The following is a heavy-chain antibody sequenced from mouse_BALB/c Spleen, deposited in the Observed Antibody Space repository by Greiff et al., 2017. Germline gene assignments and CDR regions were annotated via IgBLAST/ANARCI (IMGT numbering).Heavy chain of an antibody. CDR1: GFNIKDYY. CDR3: CTGTGYYAMDY. CDR2: IDPENGDT. Sequence: VHVKQSGAELVRSGASVKLSCTASGFNIKDYYMHWVKQRPEQGLEWIGWIDPENGDTEYAAKFQGKATMTADTSSNTAYLQLSSLTSEDTAVYYCCTGTGYYAMDYWGQGTSVTVSS. J-gene: IGHJ4*01. D-gene: IGHD4-1*01. V-gene: IGHV14-4*02.